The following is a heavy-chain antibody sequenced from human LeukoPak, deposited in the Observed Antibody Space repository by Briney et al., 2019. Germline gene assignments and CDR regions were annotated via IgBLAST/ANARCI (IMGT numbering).Heavy chain of an antibody. CDR1: GFTFSNYV. CDR2: LYTGGST. V-gene: IGHV3-66*01. J-gene: IGHJ4*02. CDR3: ARAPWLADGYSYDY. Sequence: GGSLRLSCVAAGFTFSNYVMSWVRQAPGKGLEWVSVLYTGGSTYYADSVKGRFSISRDDSKNTLYLQMNFLRAEDTAVYYCARAPWLADGYSYDYWGQGTLVTVSS. D-gene: IGHD5-24*01.